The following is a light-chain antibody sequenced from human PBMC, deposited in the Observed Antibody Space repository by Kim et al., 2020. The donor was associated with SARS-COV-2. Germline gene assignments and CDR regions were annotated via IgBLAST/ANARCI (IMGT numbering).Light chain of an antibody. CDR2: DAS. V-gene: IGKV1-13*02. CDR1: QGVSSA. J-gene: IGKJ4*01. CDR3: QQLNSYPLT. Sequence: AIQLTQSPSSLSASVGDRGTITCRTSQGVSSALAWYQQKPGRAPKLLIYDASSLESGVPTRFSGSGSGTDFTLTISSLQPEDFATYYCQQLNSYPLTFGGGTKVDIK.